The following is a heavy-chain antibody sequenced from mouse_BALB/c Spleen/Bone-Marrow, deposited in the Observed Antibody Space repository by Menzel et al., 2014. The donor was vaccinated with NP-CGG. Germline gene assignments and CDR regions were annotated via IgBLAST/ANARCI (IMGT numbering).Heavy chain of an antibody. CDR1: GFTFSSFA. D-gene: IGHD1-1*01. Sequence: EVQLVESGGGLVQPGGSRKLSCAASGFTFSSFAMRWVRQAPEKGLEWVAYISSGSSTIYYADTVMGRFTISRDNPRNTLFLQMTSLRSEDTAMYYCARSGSSSGYFDYWGQGTTLTVSS. CDR3: ARSGSSSGYFDY. CDR2: ISSGSSTI. V-gene: IGHV5-17*02. J-gene: IGHJ2*01.